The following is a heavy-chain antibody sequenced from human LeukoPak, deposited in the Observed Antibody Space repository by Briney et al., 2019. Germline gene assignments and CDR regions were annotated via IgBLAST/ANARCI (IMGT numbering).Heavy chain of an antibody. CDR1: KDTFTIYD. J-gene: IGHJ4*02. CDR2: MNPNSGNT. V-gene: IGHV1-8*01. D-gene: IGHD3-10*01. Sequence: ASVKVSCKVSKDTFTIYDVNWVRQATGLGLEWMGWMNPNSGNTGYAQKFQGRVTMTMNSSISAAYKELTSLRSEDTAVYYCARSTMGARRTYDYWGQGTLVTVSS. CDR3: ARSTMGARRTYDY.